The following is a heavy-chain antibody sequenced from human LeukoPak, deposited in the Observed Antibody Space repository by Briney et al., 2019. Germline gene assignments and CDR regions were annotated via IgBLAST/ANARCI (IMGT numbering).Heavy chain of an antibody. D-gene: IGHD6-13*01. CDR3: ARDASSSWAIDY. CDR1: GFTFSSYS. Sequence: PGGSLRLSCAASGFTFSSYSMNWVRQAPGKGLEWVSSIGSSSSYIYYADSVKGRFTISRDNAKNSLYLQMNSLRAEDTAVYYCARDASSSWAIDYWGQGTLVTVSS. J-gene: IGHJ4*02. V-gene: IGHV3-21*01. CDR2: IGSSSSYI.